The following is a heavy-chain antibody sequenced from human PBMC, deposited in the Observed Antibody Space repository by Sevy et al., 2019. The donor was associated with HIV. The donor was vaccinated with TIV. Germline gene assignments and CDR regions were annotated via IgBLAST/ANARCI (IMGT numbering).Heavy chain of an antibody. Sequence: GGSLRLSCAASGFTFSNYGMSWVRQAPGKGLEWVSAISGSGYSTYYAESVKGRFTISRDKSKNTLYLQINSLRAGDTAVYDCAKHIAYCGGDCYPPLYYFDYWGQGTLVTVSS. D-gene: IGHD2-21*02. V-gene: IGHV3-23*01. CDR3: AKHIAYCGGDCYPPLYYFDY. CDR2: ISGSGYST. J-gene: IGHJ4*02. CDR1: GFTFSNYG.